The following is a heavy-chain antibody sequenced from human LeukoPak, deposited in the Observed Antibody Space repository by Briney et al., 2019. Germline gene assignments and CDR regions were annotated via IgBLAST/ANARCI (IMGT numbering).Heavy chain of an antibody. CDR2: IYHTGST. J-gene: IGHJ4*02. V-gene: IGHV4-4*01. Sequence: SGTLSLTCTVSGDSVSGTNWWSWVRPPPGKGLEWIGEIYHTGSTNYNPSLKSRLTMSVDMSKNQFSLKLSSVTAADTAVYCCVRGGNYLFDYWGQGTLVTVSS. CDR1: GDSVSGTNW. CDR3: VRGGNYLFDY. D-gene: IGHD1-7*01.